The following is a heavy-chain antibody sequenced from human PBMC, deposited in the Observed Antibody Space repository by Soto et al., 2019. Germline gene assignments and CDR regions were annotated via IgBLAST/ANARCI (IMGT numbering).Heavy chain of an antibody. CDR1: GYSFTSYW. D-gene: IGHD3-9*01. J-gene: IGHJ6*02. CDR3: ARLMYYDILTGYYASYYYYGMDV. V-gene: IGHV5-51*01. CDR2: IYPGDSDT. Sequence: PGESLKISCKGSGYSFTSYWIGWVRQMPGKGLEWMGIIYPGDSDTRYSPSFQGQVTISADKSISTAYLQWSSLKASDTAMYYCARLMYYDILTGYYASYYYYGMDVWGQGTMVTVSS.